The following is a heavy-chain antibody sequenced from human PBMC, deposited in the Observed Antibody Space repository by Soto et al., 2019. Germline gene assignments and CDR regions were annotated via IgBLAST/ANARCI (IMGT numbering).Heavy chain of an antibody. CDR1: GFTFSSYS. V-gene: IGHV3-21*01. CDR3: ASDRYVGWTPGGSDC. CDR2: ISSSSTYI. J-gene: IGHJ4*02. Sequence: EVQLVESGGGLVKPGGSLRLSCAASGFTFSSYSMNWVRQAPGKGLEWVLFISSSSTYIYHADSVKGRFTISRDNAKNSLTLQMTRLIAEDTAVTYCASDRYVGWTPGGSDCWGQGTLLTVS. D-gene: IGHD6-19*01.